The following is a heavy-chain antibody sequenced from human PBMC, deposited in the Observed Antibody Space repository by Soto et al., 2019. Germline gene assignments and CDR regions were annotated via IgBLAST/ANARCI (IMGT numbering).Heavy chain of an antibody. CDR2: INPSGGTA. J-gene: IGHJ6*02. CDR1: GYTFTTYY. Sequence: ASVKVSCKASGYTFTTYYIHWVRQAPGQGLEWMGIINPSGGTASYAQRFQDRVTMTWDTSMSTAYMELSSLISEDTAVYYCATDRLPPPPSRISMILVVTSYSMDVWGQGTTVTVYS. CDR3: ATDRLPPPPSRISMILVVTSYSMDV. D-gene: IGHD3-22*01. V-gene: IGHV1-46*01.